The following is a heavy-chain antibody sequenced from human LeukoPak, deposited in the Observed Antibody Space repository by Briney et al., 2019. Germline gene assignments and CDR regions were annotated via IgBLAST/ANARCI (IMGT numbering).Heavy chain of an antibody. CDR1: GYTFTSYY. D-gene: IGHD3-22*01. Sequence: ASVKVSCKASGYTFTSYYMHWVRQAPGQGLEWMEIINPSGGSTSYAQKFQGRVTMTRDTSTSTVYMELSSLRSEDTAVYYCARERTYYYDSSGYHRAFDIWGQGTMVTVSS. CDR2: INPSGGST. V-gene: IGHV1-46*01. CDR3: ARERTYYYDSSGYHRAFDI. J-gene: IGHJ3*02.